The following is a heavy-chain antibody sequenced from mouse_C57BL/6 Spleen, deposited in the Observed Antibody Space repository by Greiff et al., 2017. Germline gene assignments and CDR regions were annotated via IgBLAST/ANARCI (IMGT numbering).Heavy chain of an antibody. V-gene: IGHV1-53*01. J-gene: IGHJ1*03. Sequence: QVQLQQPGTELVKPGASVKLSCKASGYTFTSYWMHWVKQRPGQGLEWIGNINPSNGGTNYNEKFKSKATLSVDKSSSTAYMQLSSLTSEDSAVYYCARDDGYYWYFDVWGTGTTVTVSS. CDR1: GYTFTSYW. CDR2: INPSNGGT. D-gene: IGHD2-3*01. CDR3: ARDDGYYWYFDV.